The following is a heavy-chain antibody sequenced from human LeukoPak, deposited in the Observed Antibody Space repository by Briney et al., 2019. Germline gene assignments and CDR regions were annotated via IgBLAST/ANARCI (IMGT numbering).Heavy chain of an antibody. CDR3: ARDLISEWLSRRNAFDI. Sequence: GGSLRLSCAASGFTFSSYAMNWVRQAPGKGLEWVSTISGSGGDTYYADSVKGRFTISRDNSKNTLYLQMNSLRAEDTAVYYCARDLISEWLSRRNAFDIWGQGTMVTVSS. J-gene: IGHJ3*02. CDR1: GFTFSSYA. CDR2: ISGSGGDT. D-gene: IGHD3-3*01. V-gene: IGHV3-23*01.